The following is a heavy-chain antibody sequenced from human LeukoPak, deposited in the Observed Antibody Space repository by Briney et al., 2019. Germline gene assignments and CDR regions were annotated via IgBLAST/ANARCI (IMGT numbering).Heavy chain of an antibody. CDR2: IYTSGST. V-gene: IGHV4-61*02. J-gene: IGHJ6*03. CDR3: AREAVVPATMAYYYYYYYMDV. CDR1: GGSISSGSYY. D-gene: IGHD2-2*01. Sequence: PSETLSLTCTVSGGSISSGSYYWSWIRQPAGKGLEWIGRIYTSGSTNYNPSLKSRVTISVDTSKNQFSLKLSSVTAADTAVYYCAREAVVPATMAYYYYYYYMDVWGKGTTVTVSS.